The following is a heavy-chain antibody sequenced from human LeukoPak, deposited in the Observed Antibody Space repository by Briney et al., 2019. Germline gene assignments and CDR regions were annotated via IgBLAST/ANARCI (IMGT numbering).Heavy chain of an antibody. J-gene: IGHJ4*02. V-gene: IGHV3-7*01. D-gene: IGHD1-26*01. Sequence: GGSLRLSCAASGFTFSSYWMSWVRQAPGKGLEWVANIKQDGSEKYYVDSVKGRFTISRGNAKNSLYLQMNSLRAEDTAVYYCARDGSYYSFDYWGQGTLVTVSS. CDR2: IKQDGSEK. CDR3: ARDGSYYSFDY. CDR1: GFTFSSYW.